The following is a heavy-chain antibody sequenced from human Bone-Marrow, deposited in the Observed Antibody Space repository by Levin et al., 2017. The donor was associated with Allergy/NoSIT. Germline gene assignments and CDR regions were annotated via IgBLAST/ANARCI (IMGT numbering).Heavy chain of an antibody. J-gene: IGHJ5*02. V-gene: IGHV3-9*01. CDR3: AKSASGFILTGSTWFDP. CDR1: GFTFDDYA. D-gene: IGHD3-9*01. Sequence: LSLTCAASGFTFDDYAMHWVREAPGKGLEWVAGISWDSIYMAYADSVQGRFTISRDNGKNTLYLQLDSLRPEDTALYYCAKSASGFILTGSTWFDPWGQGTLVTVSS. CDR2: ISWDSIYM.